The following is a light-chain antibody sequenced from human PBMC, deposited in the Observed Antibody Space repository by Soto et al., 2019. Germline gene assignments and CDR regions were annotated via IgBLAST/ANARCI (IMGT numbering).Light chain of an antibody. CDR1: SAVIGSYKY. Sequence: QSVLTQPASVSGSPGQSITISCTGSSAVIGSYKYVSWYQQHPGKAPKVMIYEGGKRPAGVSGRFSGSKSGNTASLTISGLQAEDEADYYCYPYTTSSTYVFGTGTKVTVL. V-gene: IGLV2-14*02. CDR2: EGG. CDR3: YPYTTSSTYV. J-gene: IGLJ1*01.